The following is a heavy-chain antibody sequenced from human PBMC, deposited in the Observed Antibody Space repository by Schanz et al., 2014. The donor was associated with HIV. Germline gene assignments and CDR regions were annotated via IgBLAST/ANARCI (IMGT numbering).Heavy chain of an antibody. D-gene: IGHD1-20*01. CDR1: GFTFSSYG. V-gene: IGHV3-30*18. Sequence: QVQLVESGGGVVQPGRSLRLSCAASGFTFSSYGMHWVRQAPGKGLEWVAGMSHDGFSKYFADSVKGRFTISRDNSKNTLFLQMNSLRGEDTAVYYCAKDRITGTAPPNYGMDVWGQGTTVTVSS. CDR2: MSHDGFSK. J-gene: IGHJ6*02. CDR3: AKDRITGTAPPNYGMDV.